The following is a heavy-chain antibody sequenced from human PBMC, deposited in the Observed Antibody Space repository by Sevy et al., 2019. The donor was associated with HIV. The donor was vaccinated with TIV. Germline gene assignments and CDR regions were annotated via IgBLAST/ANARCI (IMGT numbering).Heavy chain of an antibody. CDR3: TRDARYSFGWSPSDY. V-gene: IGHV3-30*04. Sequence: GESLKIYCAASGLIFSSHAMHWVRQAPGKGLEWVAVISSAGGNKYYADSVKGRFTISRDNPKNTLYLQMNSLRPEDTAVYYCTRDARYSFGWSPSDYWGQGTLVTVSS. CDR2: ISSAGGNK. D-gene: IGHD6-19*01. J-gene: IGHJ4*02. CDR1: GLIFSSHA.